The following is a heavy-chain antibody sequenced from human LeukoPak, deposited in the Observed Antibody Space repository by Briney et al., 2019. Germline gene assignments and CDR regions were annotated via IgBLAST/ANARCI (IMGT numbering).Heavy chain of an antibody. Sequence: SETLSLTCTVSGGSISSSNYFWSWIRQPPGQELEWIASINYGGTTYYNPSLKSRVTISVDTSKNQFSLRLSSVTAEDTAVYLCARYVVYGSGKYYFDYWGQGSLVSVSS. CDR3: ARYVVYGSGKYYFDY. D-gene: IGHD3-10*01. CDR1: GGSISSSNYF. V-gene: IGHV4-39*01. CDR2: INYGGTT. J-gene: IGHJ4*02.